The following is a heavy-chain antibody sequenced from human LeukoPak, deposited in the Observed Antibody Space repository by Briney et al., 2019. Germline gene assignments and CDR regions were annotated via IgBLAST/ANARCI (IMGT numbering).Heavy chain of an antibody. J-gene: IGHJ6*02. Sequence: PSETLSLTCTVSGGSISSGDYYWSWIRQPPGKGLEWIGYIYYSGSTYYNPSLKSRVTISVDTSKNQFSLKLSSVTAADTAVYYCARDPVKYYDYADESYGMDVWGQGTTVTVSS. CDR2: IYYSGST. V-gene: IGHV4-30-4*01. CDR3: ARDPVKYYDYADESYGMDV. D-gene: IGHD3-16*01. CDR1: GGSISSGDYY.